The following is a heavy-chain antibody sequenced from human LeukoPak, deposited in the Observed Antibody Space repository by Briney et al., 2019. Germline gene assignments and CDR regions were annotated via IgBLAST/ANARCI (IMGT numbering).Heavy chain of an antibody. CDR1: GFTFSSYW. V-gene: IGHV3-30*03. J-gene: IGHJ4*02. Sequence: PGGSLRLSCAASGFTFSSYWMSWVRQAPGKGLEWVAVISYDGSNKYYADSVKGRFTISRDNSKNTLYLQMNSLRAEDTAVCYCARGAWRWEMATSTFDYWGQGTLVTVSS. D-gene: IGHD5-24*01. CDR3: ARGAWRWEMATSTFDY. CDR2: ISYDGSNK.